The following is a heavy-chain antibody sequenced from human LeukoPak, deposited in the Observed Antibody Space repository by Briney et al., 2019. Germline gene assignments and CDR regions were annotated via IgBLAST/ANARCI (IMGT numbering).Heavy chain of an antibody. Sequence: GGSLRLSCAASGFTFSSYAMHWVRQAPGKGLEWVAVISYDGSNKYYADSVKGRFTISRDNSKNTLYLQMNSLRAEDTAVYYCARDKGSTHGYSSGWYGVGLLDYWGQGTLVTVSS. CDR1: GFTFSSYA. J-gene: IGHJ4*02. CDR2: ISYDGSNK. D-gene: IGHD6-19*01. CDR3: ARDKGSTHGYSSGWYGVGLLDY. V-gene: IGHV3-30*04.